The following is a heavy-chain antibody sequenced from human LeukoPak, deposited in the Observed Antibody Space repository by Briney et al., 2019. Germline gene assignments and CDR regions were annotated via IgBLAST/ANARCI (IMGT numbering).Heavy chain of an antibody. Sequence: GESLKISCKGSGYSFSTYWIGWVRQMPGKGLEWMGIIYPGDSDTTYSPSFQGQVTISADKSITTAYLQWSSLKASDTAMYYCARHHETGTPDYWGQGTLVTVSS. CDR2: IYPGDSDT. V-gene: IGHV5-51*01. CDR1: GYSFSTYW. CDR3: ARHHETGTPDY. D-gene: IGHD1-1*01. J-gene: IGHJ4*02.